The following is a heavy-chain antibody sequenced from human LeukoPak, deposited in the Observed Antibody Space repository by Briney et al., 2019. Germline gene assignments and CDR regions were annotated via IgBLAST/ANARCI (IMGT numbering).Heavy chain of an antibody. CDR2: ISSSSSTI. J-gene: IGHJ6*03. V-gene: IGHV3-48*01. D-gene: IGHD6-19*01. CDR3: AREGYSSIYYMDV. CDR1: GFTFSSYS. Sequence: GGSLRLSCVDSGFTFSSYSMNWVRQAPGKGLEWVSYISSSSSTIYYADSVKGRFTISRDNAKNSLYLQMNSLRAEDTAVYYCAREGYSSIYYMDVWGKGTTVTVSS.